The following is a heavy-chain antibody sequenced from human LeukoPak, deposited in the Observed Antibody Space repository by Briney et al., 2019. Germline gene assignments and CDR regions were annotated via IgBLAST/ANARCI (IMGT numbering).Heavy chain of an antibody. CDR1: GGSISSHY. Sequence: KPSETLSLTCTVSGGSISSHYWSWIRQPPGKGLEWIGYIYYSGSTNYNPSLKSRVTISVDTSKNQFSLKLSSVTAADTAVYYCARVGWYYYYMDVWGKGTTVTVSS. V-gene: IGHV4-59*11. D-gene: IGHD1-26*01. J-gene: IGHJ6*03. CDR3: ARVGWYYYYMDV. CDR2: IYYSGST.